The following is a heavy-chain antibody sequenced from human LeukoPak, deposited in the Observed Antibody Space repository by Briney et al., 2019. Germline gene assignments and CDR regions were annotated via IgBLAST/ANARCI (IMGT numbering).Heavy chain of an antibody. CDR2: ISAYNGNT. V-gene: IGHV1-18*01. J-gene: IGHJ3*02. Sequence: ASVKVSCKASGYTFTSYGISWVRQAPGQGLEWMGWISAYNGNTNYAQKLQGRVTMTTDTSTSTAYMELRSLRSDDTAVYYCARVAVLLWFGDHDAFDIWGQGTMVTVSS. CDR3: ARVAVLLWFGDHDAFDI. D-gene: IGHD3-10*01. CDR1: GYTFTSYG.